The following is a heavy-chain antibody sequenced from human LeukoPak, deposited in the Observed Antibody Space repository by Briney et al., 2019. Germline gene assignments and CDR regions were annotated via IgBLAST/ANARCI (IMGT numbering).Heavy chain of an antibody. D-gene: IGHD2-8*01. V-gene: IGHV3-33*01. J-gene: IGHJ4*02. CDR3: AREMAV. CDR1: GFSFGTYS. CDR2: IWYDGSNE. Sequence: LPGGSLRLSCVASGFSFGTYSMHWARQVPGKGLEWVAVIWYDGSNEDYADSVEGRFTISRDNSKNTLYLQMNSLRAEDTAVYYCAREMAVWGQGALVTVSS.